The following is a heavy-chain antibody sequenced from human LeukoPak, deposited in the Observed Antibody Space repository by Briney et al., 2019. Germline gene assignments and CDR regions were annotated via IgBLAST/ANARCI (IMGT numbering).Heavy chain of an antibody. Sequence: GGSLRLSCAASGFSFSSYWMNWVRQAPGKGLGWVANIKQDGSEKYYVDSVKGRFTISGDNAKNSLYLQMNSLRAEDTAVYYCASGGYSFFYWGQGTLVTVSS. CDR1: GFSFSSYW. V-gene: IGHV3-7*03. CDR3: ASGGYSFFY. CDR2: IKQDGSEK. D-gene: IGHD5-18*01. J-gene: IGHJ4*02.